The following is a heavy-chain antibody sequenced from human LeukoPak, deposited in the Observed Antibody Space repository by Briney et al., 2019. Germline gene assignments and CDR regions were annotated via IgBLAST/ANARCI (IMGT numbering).Heavy chain of an antibody. V-gene: IGHV3-23*01. CDR2: IYGSGVSI. Sequence: GGSLRLSCVASGFTFEKNVMKWVRQAPGKGLEWLATIYGSGVSISYADSVKGRFTISRDNSNNTLYLQMNSLRAEDTAMYFCAKDLGWELPAEAYWGQGVLVTVSS. CDR1: GFTFEKNV. D-gene: IGHD1-26*01. J-gene: IGHJ4*02. CDR3: AKDLGWELPAEAY.